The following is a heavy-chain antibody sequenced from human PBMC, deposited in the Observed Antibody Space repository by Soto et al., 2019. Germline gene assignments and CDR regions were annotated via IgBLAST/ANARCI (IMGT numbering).Heavy chain of an antibody. CDR3: ARDTYSGYDFGL. CDR1: GASVAGGSYY. CDR2: IPSRGRP. J-gene: IGHJ5*02. D-gene: IGHD5-12*01. Sequence: QVQLRESGPGLVKPSQTLSLTCSVSGASVAGGSYYWSLVRQPPGKGLEWIGYIPSRGRPFYTPSLTSRGTISADTSKNQLSLQLTSVTAADTAVYYCARDTYSGYDFGLWGQGTLVTVSS. V-gene: IGHV4-30-4*01.